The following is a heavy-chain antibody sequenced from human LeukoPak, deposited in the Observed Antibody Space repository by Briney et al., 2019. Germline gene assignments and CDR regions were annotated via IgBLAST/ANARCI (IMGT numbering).Heavy chain of an antibody. J-gene: IGHJ4*02. CDR3: TRGTGSYDY. CDR1: GFTFGTYA. V-gene: IGHV3-30*03. D-gene: IGHD1-26*01. Sequence: GGSLRLSCAASGFTFGTYAMHWVRQAPGKGREWVAMISYHGRKTLYADSVKGRFSVSRDNAENTLYLQMNRLRHDGSAVYCCTRGTGSYDYWGQGTRVTVSS. CDR2: ISYHGRKT.